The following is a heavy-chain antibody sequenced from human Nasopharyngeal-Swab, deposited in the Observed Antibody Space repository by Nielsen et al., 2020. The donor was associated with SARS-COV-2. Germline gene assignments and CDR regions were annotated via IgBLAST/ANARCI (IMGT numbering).Heavy chain of an antibody. D-gene: IGHD5-12*01. CDR2: IYYSGST. CDR1: GRSISSYY. Sequence: SQSMSLTSTVAGRSISSYYRSWNRQPPRKLFEWIGYIYYSGSTKYNPTLKSRVTISVDTSKNQFSLNLNSVTPAATAVYYCAQQNSCYDYEDNYYYYYMDYWGQGTTVTVSS. CDR3: AQQNSCYDYEDNYYYYYMDY. J-gene: IGHJ6*03. V-gene: IGHV4-59*01.